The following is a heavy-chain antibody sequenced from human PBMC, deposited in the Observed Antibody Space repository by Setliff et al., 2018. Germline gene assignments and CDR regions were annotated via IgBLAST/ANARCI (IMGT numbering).Heavy chain of an antibody. V-gene: IGHV3-21*01. CDR2: ISDSSFHI. J-gene: IGHJ3*02. D-gene: IGHD6-25*01. CDR1: AFPFSISS. Sequence: LRLSCAASAFPFSISSMHWVRQAPGKGLEWVSSISDSSFHIYYSDSVKGRFTISRDNVKNSLYLQMNSLRADDTAVYYCARSAANGGHDPFDIWGQGTLVTVSS. CDR3: ARSAANGGHDPFDI.